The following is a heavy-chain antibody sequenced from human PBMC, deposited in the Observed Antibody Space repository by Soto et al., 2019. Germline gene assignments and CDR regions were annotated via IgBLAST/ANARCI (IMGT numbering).Heavy chain of an antibody. CDR3: ARLLHGYSPVFDY. Sequence: QVQLVQSGAEVKKPGSSVKVSCKASGGTFSSYAISWVRQAPGQGLEWMGGIIPIFGTANYAQKFQGRVTITADESTGTADMELSSLRSEDTAVYYCARLLHGYSPVFDYWGQGTLVTVSS. V-gene: IGHV1-69*12. CDR1: GGTFSSYA. CDR2: IIPIFGTA. J-gene: IGHJ4*02. D-gene: IGHD5-18*01.